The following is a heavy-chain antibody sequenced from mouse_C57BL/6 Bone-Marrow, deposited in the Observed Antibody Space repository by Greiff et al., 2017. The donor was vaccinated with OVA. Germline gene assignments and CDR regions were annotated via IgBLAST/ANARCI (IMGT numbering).Heavy chain of an antibody. CDR3: TRVGTGTGYFDV. V-gene: IGHV5-9-1*02. J-gene: IGHJ1*03. D-gene: IGHD4-1*01. CDR1: GFTFSSYA. Sequence: EVKLVESGAGLVKPGGSLKLSCAASGFTFSSYAMSWVRQTPEKRLEWVAYISSGGDYIYYADTVKGRFTISRDNARNTLYLQMSSLKSEDTAMDYCTRVGTGTGYFDVWGTGTTVTVSS. CDR2: ISSGGDYI.